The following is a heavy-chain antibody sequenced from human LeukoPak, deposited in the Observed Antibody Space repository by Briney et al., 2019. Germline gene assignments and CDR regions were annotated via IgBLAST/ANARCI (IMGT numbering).Heavy chain of an antibody. CDR1: GFTFSSST. V-gene: IGHV3-21*06. CDR2: MSGSGRLI. J-gene: IGHJ3*01. CDR3: ARDLQTCLAFDA. Sequence: RSGGSLNLFCAPSGFTFSSSTMNWARQAPGKALEWVSSMSGSGRLIWYADSVKGRFTISRDNAANSLFLQMNSLRVEDTAVYYCARDLQTCLAFDAWGAGKAVSVSS. D-gene: IGHD1-1*01.